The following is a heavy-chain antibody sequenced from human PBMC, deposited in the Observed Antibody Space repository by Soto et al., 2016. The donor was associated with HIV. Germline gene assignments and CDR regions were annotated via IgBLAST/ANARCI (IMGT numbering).Heavy chain of an antibody. CDR2: MNPTSGNT. CDR3: ATASWGVRGVMYYFAY. D-gene: IGHD3-10*01. Sequence: QVQLVQSGAEVKKPGASVKVSCKASGYTFTSYDINWVRQATGQGLEWMGWMNPTSGNTGYAQKFQGRVTISRNNSIRTAYMELSSLSSEDTAVYYCATASWGVRGVMYYFAYWGQGTLVTVSS. CDR1: GYTFTSYD. J-gene: IGHJ4*02. V-gene: IGHV1-8*03.